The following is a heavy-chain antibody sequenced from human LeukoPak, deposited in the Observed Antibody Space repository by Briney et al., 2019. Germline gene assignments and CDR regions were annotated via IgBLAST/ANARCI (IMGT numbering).Heavy chain of an antibody. CDR2: ISYDGSNK. Sequence: GGSLRLSRAASGFTFSSYGMHWVRQAPGKGLEWVAVISYDGSNKDYADSVKGRFTISRDNAKNSLYLQMNSLRAEDTALYYCAREGIRECSSTSCFAAFDIWGQGTMVTVSS. J-gene: IGHJ3*02. V-gene: IGHV3-30*03. D-gene: IGHD2-2*01. CDR3: AREGIRECSSTSCFAAFDI. CDR1: GFTFSSYG.